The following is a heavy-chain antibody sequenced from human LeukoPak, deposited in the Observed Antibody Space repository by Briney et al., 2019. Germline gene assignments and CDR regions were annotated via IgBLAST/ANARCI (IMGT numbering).Heavy chain of an antibody. Sequence: GASVKVSCKASGYTFTSYGISWVRQAPGQGLEWMGWISAYNGNTNYAQKLQGRVTMTTDTSTSTAYMELRSLRSDDTAVYYCARDSYPIVAATKGGDYWGQGTLLTVSS. V-gene: IGHV1-18*01. CDR2: ISAYNGNT. J-gene: IGHJ4*02. CDR1: GYTFTSYG. CDR3: ARDSYPIVAATKGGDY. D-gene: IGHD1-26*01.